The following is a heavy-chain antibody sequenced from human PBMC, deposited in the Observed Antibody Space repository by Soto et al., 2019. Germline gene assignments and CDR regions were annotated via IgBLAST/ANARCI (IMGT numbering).Heavy chain of an antibody. D-gene: IGHD2-8*01. Sequence: ASVKVSCKASGYTFTSYAMHWVRQAPGQRLEWMGWINAGNGNTKYSQKFQGRVTITRDTSASTAYMELSSLRSEDTAVYYCAREGLMVYAMVDAFDIWGQGTMVTVS. CDR1: GYTFTSYA. V-gene: IGHV1-3*01. CDR3: AREGLMVYAMVDAFDI. J-gene: IGHJ3*02. CDR2: INAGNGNT.